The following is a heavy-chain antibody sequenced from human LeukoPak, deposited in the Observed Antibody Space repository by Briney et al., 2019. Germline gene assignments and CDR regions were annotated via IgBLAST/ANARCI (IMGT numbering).Heavy chain of an antibody. CDR3: ARGVAARPRWYSLGAFDI. CDR1: GFTFSSYA. V-gene: IGHV3-30*01. D-gene: IGHD6-6*01. Sequence: PGGSLRLSCAASGFTFSSYAMHWVRQAPGKGLEWVAVISYDGSNKYYADSVKGRFTISRDNSKNTLYLQMNSLRAEDTAVYYCARGVAARPRWYSLGAFDIRGQGTMVTVSS. J-gene: IGHJ3*02. CDR2: ISYDGSNK.